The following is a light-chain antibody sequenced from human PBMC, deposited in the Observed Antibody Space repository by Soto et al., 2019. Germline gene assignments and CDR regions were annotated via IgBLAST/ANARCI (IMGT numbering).Light chain of an antibody. CDR2: KES. V-gene: IGKV1-5*03. CDR1: QTIGTW. J-gene: IGKJ4*01. CDR3: QLYNSYSLT. Sequence: DIQMTQSHSTLSASVGDRVTITCRASQTIGTWLAWYQQKPGKAPRLLIYKESSLESGVPSRFSGSVSGTEFTLTIRSLQPDDFATYYCQLYNSYSLTFGGGTKVEIK.